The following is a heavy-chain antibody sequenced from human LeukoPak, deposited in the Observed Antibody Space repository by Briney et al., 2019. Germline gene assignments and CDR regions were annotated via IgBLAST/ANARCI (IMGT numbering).Heavy chain of an antibody. V-gene: IGHV3-23*01. D-gene: IGHD6-6*01. CDR2: ISGSGGST. Sequence: PGGSLRLSCAASGFTFSSYAMSWVRQAPGKGLEWVSAISGSGGSTYYADSVKGRFTISRDNSKNTLYLQMNSLRAEDTAVYYCEKVRRIAARPPTGDFDYWGQGTLVTVSS. J-gene: IGHJ4*02. CDR3: EKVRRIAARPPTGDFDY. CDR1: GFTFSSYA.